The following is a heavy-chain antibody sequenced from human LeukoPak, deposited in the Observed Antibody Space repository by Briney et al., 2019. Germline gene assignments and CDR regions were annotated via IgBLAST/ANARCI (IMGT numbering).Heavy chain of an antibody. V-gene: IGHV1-2*02. CDR2: INPNTGVT. J-gene: IGHJ4*02. Sequence: ASVKVSCKASGYTFTGDYMHWVRQAPGQGLEWLGWINPNTGVTHYAQKFQGRVTMTRDTSISTAYMELSRLRSDDTAVYYCARVAKYDILTGYYNPHFDYWGQGTLVTVSS. D-gene: IGHD3-9*01. CDR1: GYTFTGDY. CDR3: ARVAKYDILTGYYNPHFDY.